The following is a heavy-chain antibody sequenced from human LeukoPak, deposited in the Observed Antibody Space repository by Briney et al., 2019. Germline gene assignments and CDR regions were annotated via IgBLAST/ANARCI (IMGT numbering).Heavy chain of an antibody. CDR2: ISGSGGST. Sequence: GGSLRLSCAPSGFTFKSYAMSWVRQAPGKGLEWVSPISGSGGSTYYADSVKGRFTISRDNSKNTLYLQMNSLRAEDTAVYYCAKGGTHWPTGYYYMDVWGKGTTVTVSS. J-gene: IGHJ6*03. D-gene: IGHD1-1*01. CDR3: AKGGTHWPTGYYYMDV. V-gene: IGHV3-23*01. CDR1: GFTFKSYA.